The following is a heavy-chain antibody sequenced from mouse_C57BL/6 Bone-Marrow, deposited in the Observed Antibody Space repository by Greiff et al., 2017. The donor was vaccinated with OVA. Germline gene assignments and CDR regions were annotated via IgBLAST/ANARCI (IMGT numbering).Heavy chain of an antibody. CDR3: ARPIYYYGSSLYYAMDY. D-gene: IGHD1-1*01. J-gene: IGHJ4*01. CDR1: GYTFTSYW. V-gene: IGHV1-72*01. Sequence: QVQLQQPGAELVKPGASVKLSCKASGYTFTSYWMHWVKQRPGRGLEWIGRIDPNSGGTKYNEKFKSEATLTVDKPSSTAYMQLRSLTSEDSAVYYCARPIYYYGSSLYYAMDYWGQGTSVTVSS. CDR2: IDPNSGGT.